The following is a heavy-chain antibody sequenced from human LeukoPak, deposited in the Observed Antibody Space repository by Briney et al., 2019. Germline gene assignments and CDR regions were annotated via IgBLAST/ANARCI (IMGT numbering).Heavy chain of an antibody. CDR3: ASGGGYMAVARRGLDY. Sequence: GGSLRLSCAASGFPFSSYAMHWVRQAPGKGLEYVSAISSNGGSTYYANSVKGRFTISRDNSKNTLYRQMGSQRAEDMAGYYCASGGGYMAVARRGLDYWGQGTLVTVSS. CDR1: GFPFSSYA. J-gene: IGHJ4*02. CDR2: ISSNGGST. V-gene: IGHV3-64*01. D-gene: IGHD6-19*01.